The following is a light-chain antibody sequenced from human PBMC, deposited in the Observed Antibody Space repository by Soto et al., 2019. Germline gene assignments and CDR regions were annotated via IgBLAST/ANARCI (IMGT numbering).Light chain of an antibody. V-gene: IGKV1-5*03. J-gene: IGKJ1*01. CDR1: QSISSW. CDR2: KAS. Sequence: DIQMTQSPSTLSTSVGDRVTITCRASQSISSWLAWYQQKPGKAPKLLIYKASNLEGGVSSRFSGSGSGTEFTLTISSLQPDDFATYYCQQYSSYWTFGQGNKVESK. CDR3: QQYSSYWT.